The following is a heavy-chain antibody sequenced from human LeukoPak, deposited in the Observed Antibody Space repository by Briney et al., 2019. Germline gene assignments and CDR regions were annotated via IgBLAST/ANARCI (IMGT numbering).Heavy chain of an antibody. V-gene: IGHV3-21*01. Sequence: GGSLRLSCAASGFTFSSYSMNWVRQAPGKGLEWVSSISSSSSYICYADSVKGRFTISRDNAKNSLYLQMNSLRAEDTAVYYCARHYYDSSGYYDNWFDPWGQGTLVTVSS. CDR1: GFTFSSYS. CDR2: ISSSSSYI. CDR3: ARHYYDSSGYYDNWFDP. J-gene: IGHJ5*02. D-gene: IGHD3-22*01.